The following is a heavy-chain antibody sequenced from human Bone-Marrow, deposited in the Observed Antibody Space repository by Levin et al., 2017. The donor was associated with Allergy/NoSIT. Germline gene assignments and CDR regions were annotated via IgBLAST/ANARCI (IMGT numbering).Heavy chain of an antibody. J-gene: IGHJ4*02. V-gene: IGHV3-7*01. D-gene: IGHD2-21*02. CDR1: GFSFSSYS. Sequence: PGGSLRLSCAASGFSFSSYSMSWVRQAPGKGLEWVANIKQDGSEKHYEDSVKGRFTISRDNAENSLSLQMNSLTAEDTAVYYCARDIIVGTASGRDYWGQGTLVTVSS. CDR2: IKQDGSEK. CDR3: ARDIIVGTASGRDY.